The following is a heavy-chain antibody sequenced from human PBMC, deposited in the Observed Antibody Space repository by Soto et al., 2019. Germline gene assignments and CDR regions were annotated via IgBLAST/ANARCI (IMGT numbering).Heavy chain of an antibody. CDR3: ARDGKGDYYLLTGYYNYYGMDV. CDR1: GYSFTGYN. D-gene: IGHD3-9*01. CDR2: INPNSGGT. Sequence: GASVKVSCKASGYSFTGYNLHWVLQAPGQGLEWMGWINPNSGGTNYAQKFQGRVTMTRDTSISLAYMELSRLRSDDTAVYYCARDGKGDYYLLTGYYNYYGMDVWGQGTTVTVSS. V-gene: IGHV1-2*02. J-gene: IGHJ6*02.